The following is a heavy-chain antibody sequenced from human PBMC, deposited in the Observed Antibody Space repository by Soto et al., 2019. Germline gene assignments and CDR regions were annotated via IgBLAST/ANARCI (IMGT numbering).Heavy chain of an antibody. J-gene: IGHJ4*02. D-gene: IGHD6-13*01. V-gene: IGHV3-23*01. CDR1: GFTFSSYA. Sequence: GGSLRLSCAAPGFTFSSYAMSWVRQAPGKGLEWVSAISGSGGSTYYADSVKGRFTISRDNSKNTLYLQMNSLRAEDTAVYYCAKDRTPVDSSSWWGQGTLVTVSS. CDR2: ISGSGGST. CDR3: AKDRTPVDSSSW.